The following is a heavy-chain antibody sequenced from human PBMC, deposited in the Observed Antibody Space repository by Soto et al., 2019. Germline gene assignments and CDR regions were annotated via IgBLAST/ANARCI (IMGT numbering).Heavy chain of an antibody. CDR2: ISSSGSSI. CDR3: AGGYGSGSYFYHDMDV. D-gene: IGHD3-10*01. Sequence: GGSLRLSCAASGFTFDDYAMHWVRQAPGKGLEWVSGISSSGSSIYYADSVKGRFTISRDNAKNSLHLQMNSLRAEDTAVYYCAGGYGSGSYFYHDMDVWVQGTTVTVSS. CDR1: GFTFDDYA. J-gene: IGHJ6*02. V-gene: IGHV3-48*03.